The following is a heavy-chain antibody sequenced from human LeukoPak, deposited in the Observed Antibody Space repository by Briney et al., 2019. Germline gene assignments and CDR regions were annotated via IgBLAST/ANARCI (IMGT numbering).Heavy chain of an antibody. CDR3: ARDQTYSGSGIYTYFDY. Sequence: SETLSLTCTVSGGSISSYYWSWIRQPPGKGLEWIGYIYYSGSTNYNPSLRSRVTISVDTSKNHFSLKLSPVTAADTAVYYCARDQTYSGSGIYTYFDYWGQGILVTVST. CDR1: GGSISSYY. V-gene: IGHV4-59*12. CDR2: IYYSGST. D-gene: IGHD3-10*01. J-gene: IGHJ4*02.